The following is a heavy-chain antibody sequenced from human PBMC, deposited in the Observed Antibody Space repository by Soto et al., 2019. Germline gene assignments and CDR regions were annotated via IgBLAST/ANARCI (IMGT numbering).Heavy chain of an antibody. D-gene: IGHD3-10*01. CDR2: IYYSGST. V-gene: IGHV4-59*01. Sequence: SETLSLTCTVSGGSISSYYWSWIRQPPGKGLEWIGYIYYSGSTNYNPSLKSRVTISVDTSKNQFSLKLSSVTAADTAVYYCARNRVYAMGQYYMDVWGKGTTVTVSS. CDR3: ARNRVYAMGQYYMDV. J-gene: IGHJ6*03. CDR1: GGSISSYY.